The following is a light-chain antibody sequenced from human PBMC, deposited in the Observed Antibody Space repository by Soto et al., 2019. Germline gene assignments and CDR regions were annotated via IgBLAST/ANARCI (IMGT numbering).Light chain of an antibody. CDR3: QKYGSSPIT. J-gene: IGKJ5*01. Sequence: EIVLTQSPATLSLSPGERATLSCRASQGVSSYLAWYQQKPSQAPRLLIYDASNRATGIPARFSGSGPGTDFTLTISSLETEDLAVYDCQKYGSSPITVGQGTRREIK. CDR1: QGVSSY. V-gene: IGKV3D-11*01. CDR2: DAS.